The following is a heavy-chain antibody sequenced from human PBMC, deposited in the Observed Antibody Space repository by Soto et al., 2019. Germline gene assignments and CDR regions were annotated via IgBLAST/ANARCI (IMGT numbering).Heavy chain of an antibody. Sequence: QSQLPESGPGLVKPSETLSLTCTVSGGSISGSTYYWGWIRQPPGKGLEWIASLSYSGNTFYNPSLKSRVTLSVDRHNHQCSLKMAYVTAADTAVYCCTGRIREEDCSSNICYLTYWGQGTLVTVSS. CDR2: LSYSGNT. J-gene: IGHJ4*02. CDR1: GGSISGSTYY. D-gene: IGHD2-2*01. CDR3: TGRIREEDCSSNICYLTY. V-gene: IGHV4-39*01.